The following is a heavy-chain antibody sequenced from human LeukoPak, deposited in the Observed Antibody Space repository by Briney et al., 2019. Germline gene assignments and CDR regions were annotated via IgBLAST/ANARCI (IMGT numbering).Heavy chain of an antibody. CDR3: ATNGGGDSGYGNFDY. V-gene: IGHV3-9*01. D-gene: IGHD5-12*01. J-gene: IGHJ4*02. Sequence: GGSLRLSCAVSGFSFDDYAMHWVRQLPGKGLEWVSSIGWNSDSIGYADSVKGRFTISRDNAKNSLYLQMNSLRAEDTALYYCATNGGGDSGYGNFDYWGQGTLVTVSS. CDR1: GFSFDDYA. CDR2: IGWNSDSI.